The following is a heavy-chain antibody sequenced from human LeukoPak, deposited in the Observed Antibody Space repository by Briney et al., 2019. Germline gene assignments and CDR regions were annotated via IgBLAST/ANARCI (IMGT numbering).Heavy chain of an antibody. V-gene: IGHV1-18*01. CDR1: GYTFTSYG. CDR3: ARDLSVRFGDGPRFDY. D-gene: IGHD3-10*01. Sequence: GASVKVSCKASGYTFTSYGISWVRQAPGQGLEWMGWISAYNGNTNYAQKLQGRVTMTTDTSTSTAYMELRSLRSDDTAVYYCARDLSVRFGDGPRFDYWAQGTMVTDSS. J-gene: IGHJ4*02. CDR2: ISAYNGNT.